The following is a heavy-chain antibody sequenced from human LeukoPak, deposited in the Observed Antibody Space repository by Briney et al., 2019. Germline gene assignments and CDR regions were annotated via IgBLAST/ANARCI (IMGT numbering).Heavy chain of an antibody. CDR3: AKDAVVAGTWYYFDY. CDR2: ISRSSGYI. J-gene: IGHJ4*02. V-gene: IGHV3-21*04. CDR1: GFTVSSYN. Sequence: GGSLRLSCAASGFTVSSYNTNWVRQAPGKGLEWVSSISRSSGYIYYADSVKGRFTISRDNAKNSLYLQMNSLRAEDTAVYYCAKDAVVAGTWYYFDYWGQGTLVTVSS. D-gene: IGHD6-19*01.